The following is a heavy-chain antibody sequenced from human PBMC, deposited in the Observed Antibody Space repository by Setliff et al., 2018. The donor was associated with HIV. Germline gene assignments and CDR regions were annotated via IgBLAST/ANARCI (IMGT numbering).Heavy chain of an antibody. CDR1: GGSLNDYS. D-gene: IGHD3-9*01. CDR3: ARAIVKTGYHTKSRVFDY. Sequence: SETLSLTCAVYGGSLNDYSWNWIRQSPGKGLEWIGEVNLPKTLNYNPSLESRITISVDTSKKQFSLDLSSVTAADTAVYFCARAIVKTGYHTKSRVFDYLGQGTLVTVSS. V-gene: IGHV4-34*01. CDR2: VNLPKTL. J-gene: IGHJ4*02.